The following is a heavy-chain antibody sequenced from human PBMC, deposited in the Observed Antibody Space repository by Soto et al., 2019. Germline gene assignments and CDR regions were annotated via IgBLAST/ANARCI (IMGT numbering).Heavy chain of an antibody. J-gene: IGHJ5*02. Sequence: ASVKVSCKASGYTFTSYGISWVRQAPGQGLEWMGWISAYNGNTNYAQKLQGRVTMTTDTSTSTAYMELRSLRSDDTAVYYCARVISGGYYTVGWFDPWGQGTLVTVSS. CDR2: ISAYNGNT. V-gene: IGHV1-18*01. CDR3: ARVISGGYYTVGWFDP. CDR1: GYTFTSYG. D-gene: IGHD3-3*01.